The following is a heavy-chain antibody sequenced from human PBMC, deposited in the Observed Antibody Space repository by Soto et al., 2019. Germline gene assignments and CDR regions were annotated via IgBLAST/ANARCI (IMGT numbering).Heavy chain of an antibody. D-gene: IGHD3-22*01. V-gene: IGHV1-69*13. CDR2: IIPIFGTA. CDR3: ARLRTGSWYYYDSSGYWYFDY. CDR1: GGTFSSDA. Sequence: GASVKVSCKASGGTFSSDAISWVRQAPGQGLEWMGGIIPIFGTANYAQKFQGRVTITADESTSTAYMELSSLRSEDTAVYYCARLRTGSWYYYDSSGYWYFDYWGQGTLVTVSS. J-gene: IGHJ4*02.